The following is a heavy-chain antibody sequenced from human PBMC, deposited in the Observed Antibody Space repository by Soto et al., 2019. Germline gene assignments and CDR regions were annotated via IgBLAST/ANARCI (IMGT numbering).Heavy chain of an antibody. CDR1: GGSISSSNW. Sequence: QVQLQESGPGLVKPSGTLSLTCAVSGGSISSSNWWTGVRQPPGKGLEWIGEIYQSGSTNYKPSLKNRVTRSVDMSKEEIPQKLASVTAAAAAVYYCARGSTIVRGVSGALDVWGHRTTVAVSS. J-gene: IGHJ6*02. CDR3: ARGSTIVRGVSGALDV. V-gene: IGHV4-4*02. CDR2: IYQSGST. D-gene: IGHD3-10*01.